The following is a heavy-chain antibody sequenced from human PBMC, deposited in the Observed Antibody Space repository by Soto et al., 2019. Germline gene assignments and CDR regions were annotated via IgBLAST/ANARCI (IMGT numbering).Heavy chain of an antibody. Sequence: QVQLEESGGGVVQPGRSLRLSCEVSGLTFRTYGMHWVRQAPGKGLEWVAIISNEGSDEKYADSVKGRFTISRDNSKNTLYLQMNSLRVEDTAVYYCAKGCSRGGSCYIIDYWGQGTLVTVSS. V-gene: IGHV3-30*18. D-gene: IGHD2-15*01. CDR2: ISNEGSDE. CDR3: AKGCSRGGSCYIIDY. J-gene: IGHJ4*02. CDR1: GLTFRTYG.